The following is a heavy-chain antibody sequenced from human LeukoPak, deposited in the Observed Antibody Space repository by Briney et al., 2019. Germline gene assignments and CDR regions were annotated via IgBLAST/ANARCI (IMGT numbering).Heavy chain of an antibody. D-gene: IGHD6-13*01. CDR2: IKQDGSEK. Sequence: GGSLRLSCAASGFTFSSYWMSWVRQAPGKGLEWVANIKQDGSEKYYVDSVKGRFTISRDNAKNSLYLQMNSLRAEDTAVYYCARVIAAAGSYYYYMDVWGKGTTVTVSS. CDR1: GFTFSSYW. V-gene: IGHV3-7*01. J-gene: IGHJ6*03. CDR3: ARVIAAAGSYYYYMDV.